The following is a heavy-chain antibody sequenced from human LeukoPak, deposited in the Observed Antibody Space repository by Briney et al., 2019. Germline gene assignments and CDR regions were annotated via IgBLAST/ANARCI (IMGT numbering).Heavy chain of an antibody. Sequence: SETPSLTCTVSGGSLSDYYWTWVRQPPGEGLEWIGYIYYSGSTNYNPSLKSRVTISVDTSKTQFSLKLTSVTAADTAVYYCAGMKMVRGVNVDYWGQGTLVTVSS. J-gene: IGHJ4*02. D-gene: IGHD3-10*01. CDR1: GGSLSDYY. V-gene: IGHV4-59*03. CDR3: AGMKMVRGVNVDY. CDR2: IYYSGST.